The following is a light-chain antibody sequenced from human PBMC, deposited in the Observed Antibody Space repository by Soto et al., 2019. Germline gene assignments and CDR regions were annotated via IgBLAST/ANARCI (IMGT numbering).Light chain of an antibody. J-gene: IGKJ1*01. Sequence: EIVMTQSPATLSVSPGERATLSCRAGESISNNLAWYQQKPGQAPRLLIYGAATRAAGVPARFSGSGSGTDFTLTISRLEPEDFAVYHCQQYGASPWTFGQGTKV. CDR2: GAA. V-gene: IGKV3-15*01. CDR3: QQYGASPWT. CDR1: ESISNN.